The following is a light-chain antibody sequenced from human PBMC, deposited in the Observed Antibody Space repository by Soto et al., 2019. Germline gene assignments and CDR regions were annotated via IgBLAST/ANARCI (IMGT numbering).Light chain of an antibody. CDR3: QQYNNWPRT. CDR1: QSVSSN. Sequence: DIVMTQSPATLSVAPGDRVTFSCRASQSVSSNLAWYQQKPGQAPRLLIYGASTRATGIPARFSGSGSGTEFTLTISSLQSEDFAVYYCQQYNNWPRTFGQGTKVDIK. CDR2: GAS. V-gene: IGKV3-15*01. J-gene: IGKJ1*01.